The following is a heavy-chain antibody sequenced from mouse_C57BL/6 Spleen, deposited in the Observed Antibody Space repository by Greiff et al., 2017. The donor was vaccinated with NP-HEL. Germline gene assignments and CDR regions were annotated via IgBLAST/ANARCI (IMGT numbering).Heavy chain of an antibody. D-gene: IGHD1-1*02. J-gene: IGHJ3*01. CDR3: ARGLVLSFAY. V-gene: IGHV1-66*01. Sequence: VQLQESGPELVKPGASVKISCKASGYSFTSYYIHWVKQRPGQGLEWIGWIYPGSGNTKYNEKFKGKATLTADTSSSTAYMQLSSLTSEDSAVYYCARGLVLSFAYWGQGTLVTVSA. CDR1: GYSFTSYY. CDR2: IYPGSGNT.